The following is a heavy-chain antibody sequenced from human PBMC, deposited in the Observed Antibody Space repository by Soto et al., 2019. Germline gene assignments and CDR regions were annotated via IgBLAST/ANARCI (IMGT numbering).Heavy chain of an antibody. Sequence: SETLSLTCTVSAGSISSSSYYWGWIRQPPGRGLEWIGSIYYTGNTYYNPSLRSRVTISRDMSKNQFSLNLNSVTAADTAVYYCARHSRISISGVVIVDWFDPWGKGTLATVS. V-gene: IGHV4-39*01. CDR2: IYYTGNT. J-gene: IGHJ5*02. CDR1: AGSISSSSYY. CDR3: ARHSRISISGVVIVDWFDP. D-gene: IGHD3-3*01.